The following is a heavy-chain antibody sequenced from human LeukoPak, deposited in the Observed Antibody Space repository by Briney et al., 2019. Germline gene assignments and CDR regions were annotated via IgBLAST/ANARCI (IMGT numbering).Heavy chain of an antibody. J-gene: IGHJ6*03. Sequence: GGSLRLSCAASGFTFSSYAMSWVRQAPGKGLEWVSAISGSGGSTYYADSVKGRFTISRGNSKNTLYLQMNSLRAEDTAVYYCARFDPQQHYYYYYYYMDVWGKGTTVTVSS. CDR2: ISGSGGST. V-gene: IGHV3-23*01. CDR1: GFTFSSYA. D-gene: IGHD6-13*01. CDR3: ARFDPQQHYYYYYYYMDV.